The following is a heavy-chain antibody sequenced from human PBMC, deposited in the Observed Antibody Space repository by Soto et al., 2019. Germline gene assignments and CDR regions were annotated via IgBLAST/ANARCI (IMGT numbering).Heavy chain of an antibody. Sequence: GGSLRLSCAASGFTFSSYSMNWVRQAPGKGLEWVSSISSNSSYIYYADSVKGRFTISRDNAKNSLYQQMNNLRAEDTAVYYCARDREYCGGDCYWDAFDIWGQGTMVTVSS. D-gene: IGHD2-21*01. CDR1: GFTFSSYS. J-gene: IGHJ3*02. CDR3: ARDREYCGGDCYWDAFDI. CDR2: ISSNSSYI. V-gene: IGHV3-21*01.